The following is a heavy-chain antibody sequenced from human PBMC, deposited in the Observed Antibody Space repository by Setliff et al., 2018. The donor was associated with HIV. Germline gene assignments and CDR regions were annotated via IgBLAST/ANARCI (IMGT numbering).Heavy chain of an antibody. CDR2: IYSIENT. V-gene: IGHV4-61*09. CDR3: ARQIAADVNWFDP. J-gene: IGHJ5*02. D-gene: IGHD2-15*01. Sequence: PSETLSLTCTVSGGSFSSGNYYWSWIRQPAGKGLEWIGHIYSIENTNYNPSLKSRVTISVDTSKNQFSLKLNSVTAADTAVYFCARQIAADVNWFDPWGQGTLVTVSS. CDR1: GGSFSSGNYY.